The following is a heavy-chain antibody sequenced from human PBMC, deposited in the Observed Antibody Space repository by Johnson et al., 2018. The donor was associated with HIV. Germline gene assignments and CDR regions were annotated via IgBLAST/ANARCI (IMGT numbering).Heavy chain of an antibody. CDR1: GFTFDYYG. CDR2: ISGSGGST. Sequence: VQVVESGGGVVQPGGSLRLSCEASGFTFDYYGMSWVRQAPGKGLEWVSGISGSGGSTYYADSVKGRFTISRDNSKNTLYLQMNSLRAEDTAVYYCAKEAPRLPYDIWGQWTMVTVSS. V-gene: IGHV3-23*04. J-gene: IGHJ3*02. CDR3: AKEAPRLPYDI.